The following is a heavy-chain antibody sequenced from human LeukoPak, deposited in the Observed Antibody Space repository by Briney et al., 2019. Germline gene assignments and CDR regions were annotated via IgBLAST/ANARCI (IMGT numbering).Heavy chain of an antibody. CDR1: GFTFSSYA. V-gene: IGHV3-30*14. D-gene: IGHD3-3*02. CDR3: ARGASRISWPGIDY. CDR2: ISYDGSNK. J-gene: IGHJ4*02. Sequence: GGSLRLSCAASGFTFSSYAMHWVRRAPGKGLEWVAVISYDGSNKYYADSVKGRFTISRDHSNNSVSLQMTNLRVEDTAIYYGARGASRISWPGIDYWGQGTLVTVSS.